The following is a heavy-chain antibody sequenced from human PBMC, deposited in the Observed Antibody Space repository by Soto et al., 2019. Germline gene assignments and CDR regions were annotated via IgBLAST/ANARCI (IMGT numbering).Heavy chain of an antibody. V-gene: IGHV4-34*01. J-gene: IGHJ6*02. Sequence: SETLSLTCAVYGGSFSGYYWSWIRQPPGKGLEWIGEINHSGSTNYNPSLKSRVTISVDTSKNQFSLKLSSVTAADTAVYYCARARYHLLHPYYYGMDVWGQGTTVTVSS. CDR1: GGSFSGYY. CDR2: INHSGST. D-gene: IGHD2-2*01. CDR3: ARARYHLLHPYYYGMDV.